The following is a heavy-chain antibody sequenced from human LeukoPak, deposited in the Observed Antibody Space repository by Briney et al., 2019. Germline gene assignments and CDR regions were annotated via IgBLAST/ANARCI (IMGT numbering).Heavy chain of an antibody. V-gene: IGHV4-59*01. Sequence: SETLSLTCTVSGGSISSYYWSWIRQPPGKGLEWIGYIYYSGSTNYNPSLKSRVTISVDTSKNQFSLKLSSVTAADTAVYYCAREGHHDAFDIWGQGTMVTVSS. CDR2: IYYSGST. J-gene: IGHJ3*02. CDR1: GGSISSYY. CDR3: AREGHHDAFDI.